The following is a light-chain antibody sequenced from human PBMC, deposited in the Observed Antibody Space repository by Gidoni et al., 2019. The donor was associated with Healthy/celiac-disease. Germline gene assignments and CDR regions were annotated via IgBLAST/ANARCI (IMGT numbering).Light chain of an antibody. V-gene: IGLV1-40*01. CDR2: GNS. CDR3: QSYDSSLSGLVV. CDR1: SSNIGAGYD. J-gene: IGLJ2*01. Sequence: QPVLSQPPSVSGAPGQTVTISCTGSSSNIGAGYDVHSFQQLPGTAPKCLLYGNSNRPSGVPDRFSGSKSGTSASLAITGLQAEDEADYYCQSYDSSLSGLVVFGGGTKLTVL.